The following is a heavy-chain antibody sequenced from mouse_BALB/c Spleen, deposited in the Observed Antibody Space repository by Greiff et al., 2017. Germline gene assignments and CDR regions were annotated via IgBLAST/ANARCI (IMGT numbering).Heavy chain of an antibody. CDR2: ISYDGSN. D-gene: IGHD1-1*01. Sequence: DVKLQESGPGLVKPSQSLSLTCSVTGYSITSGYYWNWIRQFPGNKLEWMGYISYDGSNNYNPSLKNRISITRDTSKNQFFLKLNSVTTEDTATYYCARNYYGSSYLSYWYFDVWGAGTTVTVSS. CDR1: GYSITSGYY. V-gene: IGHV3-6*02. CDR3: ARNYYGSSYLSYWYFDV. J-gene: IGHJ1*01.